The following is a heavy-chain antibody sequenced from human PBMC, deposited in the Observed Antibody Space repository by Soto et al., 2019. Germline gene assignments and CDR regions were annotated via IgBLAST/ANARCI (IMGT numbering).Heavy chain of an antibody. Sequence: SETLSLTCAVYGGSFSGYYWSWIRQPPGKGLEWIGEINLIVNTNYTPSLNSRVTISFDPSKPHFSLKLSSVTAADTAVYYCASHFATTGWFDPWGQGTLVTVSS. CDR2: INLIVNT. CDR3: ASHFATTGWFDP. J-gene: IGHJ5*02. D-gene: IGHD1-26*01. V-gene: IGHV4-34*01. CDR1: GGSFSGYY.